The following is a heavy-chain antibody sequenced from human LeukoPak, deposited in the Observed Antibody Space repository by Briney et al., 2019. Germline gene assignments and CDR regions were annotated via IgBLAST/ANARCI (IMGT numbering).Heavy chain of an antibody. J-gene: IGHJ4*02. D-gene: IGHD4-17*01. V-gene: IGHV1-18*01. CDR2: ISGYNGNT. CDR1: GHTFTNHG. CDR3: ARELSLGRHDDGEPFDS. Sequence: GASVKVSCKTSGHTFTNHGISWVRQAPGQGLEWMGWISGYNGNTNYAQKFRGRITMTTDTSTSTAYLQLRSLSSDDTGVYYWARELSLGRHDDGEPFDSGGEETLVAVS.